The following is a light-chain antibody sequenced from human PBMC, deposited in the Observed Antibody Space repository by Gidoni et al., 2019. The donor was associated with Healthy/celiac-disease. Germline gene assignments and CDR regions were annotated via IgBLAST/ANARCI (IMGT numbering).Light chain of an antibody. CDR2: RNN. V-gene: IGLV1-47*01. CDR1: SSNIGSNY. J-gene: IGLJ2*01. CDR3: AAWDDSLSGLV. Sequence: QSVLPQPPSASGTPGQRVTISCSGSSSNIGSNYAYWYQQLPGTAPKLLIYRNNQRPSGVPDRFSGSKSGTSASLAISGLRSEDEADYYCAAWDDSLSGLVFGGGTKLTVL.